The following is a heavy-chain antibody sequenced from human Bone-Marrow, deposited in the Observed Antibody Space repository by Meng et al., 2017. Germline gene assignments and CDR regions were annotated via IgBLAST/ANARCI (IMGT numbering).Heavy chain of an antibody. CDR3: ARERITMVRGYFGMDV. D-gene: IGHD3-10*01. CDR1: GGSFSDYY. J-gene: IGHJ6*02. Sequence: GSLRLSCAVYGGSFSDYYLTWIRQPPGKGLEWIGEINQSGSTNYNPSLKSRVIISVDTSKSQFSLRLNSVTAADTAVYYCARERITMVRGYFGMDVWGQGTTVTVSS. V-gene: IGHV4-34*01. CDR2: INQSGST.